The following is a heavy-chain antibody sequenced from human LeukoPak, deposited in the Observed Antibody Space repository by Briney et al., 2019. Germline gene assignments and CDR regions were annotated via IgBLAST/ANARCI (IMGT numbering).Heavy chain of an antibody. D-gene: IGHD6-6*01. CDR3: ARGGTIAARPFRY. CDR2: MNPNSGNT. J-gene: IGHJ4*02. CDR1: GYTFTSYD. Sequence: GASVKVSCKASGYTFTSYDINWVRQATGQGLEWMGWMNPNSGNTGYAQKFQGRVTITTDTSTSTAYMELRSLRSDDTAVYYCARGGTIAARPFRYWGQGTLVTVSS. V-gene: IGHV1-8*03.